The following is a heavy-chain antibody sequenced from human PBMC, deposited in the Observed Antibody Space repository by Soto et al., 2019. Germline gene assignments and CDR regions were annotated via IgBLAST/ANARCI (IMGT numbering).Heavy chain of an antibody. CDR1: GGSISSGGYY. J-gene: IGHJ6*02. CDR3: ARDARSRDYYYYGMDV. CDR2: IYYSGST. D-gene: IGHD2-2*01. Sequence: SETLSLTCTVSGGSISSGGYYWSWIRQHPGKGLEWIGYIYYSGSTYYNPSLKSRVSISVDTSKNQFSLKLSSVTAADTAVYYCARDARSRDYYYYGMDVWGQGTTLTVSS. V-gene: IGHV4-31*03.